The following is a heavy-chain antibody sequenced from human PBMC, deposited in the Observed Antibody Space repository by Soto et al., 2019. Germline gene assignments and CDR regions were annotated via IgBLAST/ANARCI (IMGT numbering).Heavy chain of an antibody. Sequence: PSETLSLTCTVAGGSISSYYWSWIRQPPGKGLEWIGYIYYSGSTNYNPYLKSRVTISVDTSKNQFSLKLSSVTAADTAVYYCARDVYSGSGSYYLWIDPWGQGTLVTV. CDR2: IYYSGST. CDR1: GGSISSYY. J-gene: IGHJ5*02. CDR3: ARDVYSGSGSYYLWIDP. V-gene: IGHV4-59*01. D-gene: IGHD3-10*01.